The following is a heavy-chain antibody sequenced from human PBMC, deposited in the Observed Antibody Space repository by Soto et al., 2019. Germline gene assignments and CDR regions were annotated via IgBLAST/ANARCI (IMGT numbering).Heavy chain of an antibody. Sequence: QVQLVQSGAEVKKPGSSVKVSCKASGGTFSSYVINWVRQAPGEGLEWMGGIIPIFGTTNYAQKFQGRATITADESTRAAYMDLSGLRSEDTAVYYCARGGVVVDLRVKYDCGLDAWGQGTTVTVSS. J-gene: IGHJ6*02. CDR1: GGTFSSYV. CDR3: ARGGVVVDLRVKYDCGLDA. CDR2: IIPIFGTT. D-gene: IGHD2-15*01. V-gene: IGHV1-69*12.